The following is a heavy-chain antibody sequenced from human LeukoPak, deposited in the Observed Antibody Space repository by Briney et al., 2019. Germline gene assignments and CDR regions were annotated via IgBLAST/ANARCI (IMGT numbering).Heavy chain of an antibody. CDR1: GGSISSYY. D-gene: IGHD2-2*01. CDR2: ISYSGST. J-gene: IGHJ3*02. V-gene: IGHV4-59*08. Sequence: SETLSLTCAVSGGSISSYYWSWIRQPPGKGLEWIGYISYSGSTYYNPSLKSRVTISVDTSKNQFSLKLSSVTAADTAVYYCARHTIFEIWGQGTMVTVSS. CDR3: ARHTIFEI.